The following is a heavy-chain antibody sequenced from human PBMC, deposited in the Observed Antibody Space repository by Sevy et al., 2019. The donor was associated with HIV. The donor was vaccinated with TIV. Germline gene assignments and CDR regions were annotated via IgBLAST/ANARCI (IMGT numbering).Heavy chain of an antibody. D-gene: IGHD3-22*01. CDR3: ARVPAYYYDSSGYHFDY. CDR2: ISSSSSYI. J-gene: IGHJ4*02. V-gene: IGHV3-21*01. Sequence: GESLKISCAASGFTFSSYSMNWVRQAPGKGLEWVSSISSSSSYIYYADSVKGRFTISRDNAKNSLYLQMNSLRAEDTAVYYCARVPAYYYDSSGYHFDYWGQGTLVTVSS. CDR1: GFTFSSYS.